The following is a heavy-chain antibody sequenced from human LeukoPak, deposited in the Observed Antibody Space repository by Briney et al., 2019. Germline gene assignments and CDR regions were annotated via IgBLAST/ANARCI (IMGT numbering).Heavy chain of an antibody. CDR2: INTNTGNP. V-gene: IGHV7-4-1*02. J-gene: IGHJ6*01. D-gene: IGHD6-13*01. Sequence: ASVKVSCKASGYTFTSYAMNWVRQAPGQGLEWMGWINTNTGNPTYAHGFTGRFVFSLDTSVSTAYLQISSLKAEDTAVYYCAREPLSSSWSYYYYYGMDVWGQGTTVTVSS. CDR3: AREPLSSSWSYYYYYGMDV. CDR1: GYTFTSYA.